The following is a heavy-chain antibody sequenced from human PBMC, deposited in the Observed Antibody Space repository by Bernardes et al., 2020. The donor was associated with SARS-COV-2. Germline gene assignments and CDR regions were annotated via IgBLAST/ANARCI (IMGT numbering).Heavy chain of an antibody. J-gene: IGHJ4*02. CDR1: GSTFSIYS. CDR2: ISSSSSTI. CDR3: ARSSITFGGVMAEYYFDY. Sequence: GGSLRLSCAASGSTFSIYSMNWVRQAPGKGLEWVSYISSSSSTIYYADSVKGRFTISRDNAKNSLYLQMNSLRDEDTAVYYCARSSITFGGVMAEYYFDYWGQGTLVTVSS. V-gene: IGHV3-48*02. D-gene: IGHD3-16*01.